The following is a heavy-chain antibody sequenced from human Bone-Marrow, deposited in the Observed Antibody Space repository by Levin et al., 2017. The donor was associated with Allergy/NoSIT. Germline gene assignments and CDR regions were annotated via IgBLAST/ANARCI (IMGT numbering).Heavy chain of an antibody. J-gene: IGHJ4*02. CDR2: IIPMFGIA. CDR3: ARGPKLGPSNYFDY. V-gene: IGHV1-69*13. D-gene: IGHD7-27*01. CDR1: GGTSSSYA. Sequence: AASVKVSCKASGGTSSSYAISWVRQAPGQGLEWMGGIIPMFGIANYAQKFQGRVTITADESTSTAYMELSSLRSDDTAVYYCARGPKLGPSNYFDYWGQGTLVTVSS.